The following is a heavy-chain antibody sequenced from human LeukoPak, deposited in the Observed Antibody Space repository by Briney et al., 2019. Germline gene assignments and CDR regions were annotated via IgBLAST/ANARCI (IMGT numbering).Heavy chain of an antibody. D-gene: IGHD6-13*01. CDR2: ISYDGSNK. J-gene: IGHJ4*02. V-gene: IGHV3-30*18. CDR3: AKDTGGSQQLIKQRPQKSIDY. CDR1: GFTFSSYG. Sequence: GGSLRLSCAASGFTFSSYGMHWVRQAPGKGLEWVAVISYDGSNKYYADSVKGRFTISRDNSKNTLYLQMNSLRAEDTAVYYCAKDTGGSQQLIKQRPQKSIDYWGQGTLVTVSS.